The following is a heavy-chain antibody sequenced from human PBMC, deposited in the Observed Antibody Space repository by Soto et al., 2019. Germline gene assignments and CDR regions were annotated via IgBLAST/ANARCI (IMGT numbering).Heavy chain of an antibody. CDR2: IYYSGST. CDR1: GGSISSYY. J-gene: IGHJ6*02. Sequence: SETLSLTCTVSGGSISSYYWSWIRQPPGKGLEWIGYIYYSGSTNYNPSLKSRVTISVDTSKNQFSLKLSSVTAADTAVYYCARISGYDWVDYYGMDVWGQGTTVTVSS. CDR3: ARISGYDWVDYYGMDV. V-gene: IGHV4-59*01. D-gene: IGHD5-12*01.